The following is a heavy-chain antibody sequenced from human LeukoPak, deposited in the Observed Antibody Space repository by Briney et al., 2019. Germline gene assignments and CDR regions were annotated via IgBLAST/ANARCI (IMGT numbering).Heavy chain of an antibody. CDR3: ARTYYDILTGYSPDAFDI. D-gene: IGHD3-9*01. J-gene: IGHJ3*02. CDR2: MYPGDSDT. CDR1: GYSFTSYW. Sequence: GESLKISCKGSGYSFTSYWIGWVRQMPGKGLEWMGIMYPGDSDTRYSPSFQGQVTISADKSISTAYLQWSSLKASDTAMYYCARTYYDILTGYSPDAFDIWGQGTMVTVSS. V-gene: IGHV5-51*01.